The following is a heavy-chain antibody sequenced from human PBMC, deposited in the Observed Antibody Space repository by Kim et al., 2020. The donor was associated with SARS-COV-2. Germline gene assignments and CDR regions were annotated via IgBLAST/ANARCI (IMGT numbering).Heavy chain of an antibody. CDR2: IYYSGST. J-gene: IGHJ4*02. Sequence: SETLSLTCTVSGGSISSGDYYWSWIRQPPGKGLEWIGYIYYSGSTYYNPSLKSRVTISVDTSKNQFSLKLSSVTAADTAVYYCARGTVIVVVPAGNFDYWGQGTLVTVSS. CDR3: ARGTVIVVVPAGNFDY. D-gene: IGHD2-2*01. V-gene: IGHV4-30-4*01. CDR1: GGSISSGDYY.